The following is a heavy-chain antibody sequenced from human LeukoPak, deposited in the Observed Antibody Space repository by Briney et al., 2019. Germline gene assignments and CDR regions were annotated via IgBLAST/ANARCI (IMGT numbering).Heavy chain of an antibody. D-gene: IGHD5-12*01. CDR2: ISYDGSNK. Sequence: GGSLRLSCAASGFTFSSYAMHWVRQAPRKGLEWVTVISYDGSNKYYADSVKGRFTISRDNSKNTLYLQMNSLRAEDTAVYYCARDSSGYVMPRNWFDPWGQGTLVTVSS. CDR3: ARDSSGYVMPRNWFDP. CDR1: GFTFSSYA. J-gene: IGHJ5*02. V-gene: IGHV3-30-3*01.